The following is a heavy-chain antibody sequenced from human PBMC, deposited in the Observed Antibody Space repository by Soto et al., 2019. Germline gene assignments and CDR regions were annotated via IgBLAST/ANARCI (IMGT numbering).Heavy chain of an antibody. CDR2: IYHSGST. CDR1: GGYIWTYY. V-gene: IGHV4-59*12. J-gene: IGHJ4*02. D-gene: IGHD3-10*01. CDR3: ARRWGEGRVDY. Sequence: SETKSLTYTVSGGYIWTYYWTWIRQPPGKGLEWIGDIYHSGSTNYNPSLKSRVTMAVDKSRNQFSLKLSSVTAADTAVYYCARRWGEGRVDYWGQGTLVTVSS.